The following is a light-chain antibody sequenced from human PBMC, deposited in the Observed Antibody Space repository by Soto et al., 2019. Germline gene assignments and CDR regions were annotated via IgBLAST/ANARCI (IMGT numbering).Light chain of an antibody. Sequence: EIVLTQSPATLSVSPGDSASLSWRASQSVSSYLAWYQQKPGQAPRLLIYDASNRATGIQARFSGSGSGTEFTLTIRSLEPEDFAVYYCQQRSSWLTXGGGTKVDIK. CDR1: QSVSSY. CDR2: DAS. CDR3: QQRSSWLT. J-gene: IGKJ4*01. V-gene: IGKV3-11*01.